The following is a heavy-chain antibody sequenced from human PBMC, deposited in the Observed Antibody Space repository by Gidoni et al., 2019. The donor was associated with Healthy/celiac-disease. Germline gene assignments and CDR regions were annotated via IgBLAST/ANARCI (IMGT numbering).Heavy chain of an antibody. CDR1: GFTFGSYA. J-gene: IGHJ4*02. Sequence: QVQLVESGGGVVQPGRSLRLSCAASGFTFGSYAMHWVRQAPGKGLEWVAVISYDGSNKYYADSVKGRFTISRDNSKNTLYLQMNSLRAEDTAVYYCARDGYYYGSGSYYTPYFDYWGQGTLVTVSS. CDR2: ISYDGSNK. D-gene: IGHD3-10*01. V-gene: IGHV3-30-3*01. CDR3: ARDGYYYGSGSYYTPYFDY.